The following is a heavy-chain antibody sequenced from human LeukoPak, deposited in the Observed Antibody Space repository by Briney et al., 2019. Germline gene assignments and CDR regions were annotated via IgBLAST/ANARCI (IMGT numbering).Heavy chain of an antibody. V-gene: IGHV3-7*01. CDR3: ARRSGAGWYY. D-gene: IGHD6-19*01. CDR1: GFTFSSFW. J-gene: IGHJ4*02. Sequence: GGSLRLSCAASGFTFSSFWMTWVRQAPGKGLEWVANIKSDGSAKYYVDSVEGRFTISRDNAKKSLYLQMTSLRAEDTAMYYCARRSGAGWYYWGQGTLVTVSS. CDR2: IKSDGSAK.